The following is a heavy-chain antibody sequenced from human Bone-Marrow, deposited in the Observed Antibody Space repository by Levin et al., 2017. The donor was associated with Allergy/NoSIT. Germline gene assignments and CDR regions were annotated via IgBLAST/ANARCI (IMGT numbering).Heavy chain of an antibody. D-gene: IGHD3-10*01. CDR2: IHYSGST. Sequence: SETLSLTCTVSGGSVSSGSYHWSWIRQTPGKGLEWIGCIHYSGSTKYNPSLKSRVAISLDMSKNQFSLRLSSVTAADTAVYFCARDWVVPGGSDYYYYGMDVWGQGTTVTVSS. CDR1: GGSVSSGSYH. J-gene: IGHJ6*02. V-gene: IGHV4-61*01. CDR3: ARDWVVPGGSDYYYYGMDV.